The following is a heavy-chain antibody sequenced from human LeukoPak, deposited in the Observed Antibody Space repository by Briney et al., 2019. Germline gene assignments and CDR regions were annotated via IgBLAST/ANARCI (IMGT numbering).Heavy chain of an antibody. J-gene: IGHJ3*02. V-gene: IGHV4-34*01. D-gene: IGHD3-10*01. Sequence: PSETLSLTCAVYGGSFSGYYWSWIRQPPGKGLEWIGEINHSGSTNYNPSLKSRVTISVDTSKNQFSLKLSSVTAADTAVYYCARDPDTRMVRGVNDAFDIWGQGTMVTVSS. CDR2: INHSGST. CDR3: ARDPDTRMVRGVNDAFDI. CDR1: GGSFSGYY.